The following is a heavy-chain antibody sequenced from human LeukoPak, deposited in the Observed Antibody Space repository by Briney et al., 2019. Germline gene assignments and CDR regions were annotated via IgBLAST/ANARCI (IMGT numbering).Heavy chain of an antibody. CDR2: IYSGDSDT. CDR1: GYSFTSYW. D-gene: IGHD3-10*01. Sequence: GESLKISCKGSGYSFTSYWIGWVRQMPGKGLEWIGIIYSGDSDTRYSPSFQGQVTISADKSISTAYLQWSSLKASDTAMYYCARHGALLWFGELLSGWFDPWGQGTLVTVSS. J-gene: IGHJ5*02. CDR3: ARHGALLWFGELLSGWFDP. V-gene: IGHV5-51*01.